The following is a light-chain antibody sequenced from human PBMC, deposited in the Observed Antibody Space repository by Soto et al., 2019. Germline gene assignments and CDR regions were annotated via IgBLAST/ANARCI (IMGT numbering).Light chain of an antibody. Sequence: EIVLTQSPGTLSLSPGERATLSCRASQSISSSSLAWYQQKPGQAPRLLIYGASSRATGFPDRFTGSGSGTDFILTISRLEPEDFAVYYCQQYGSSRTFGQGTKVELK. CDR3: QQYGSSRT. CDR2: GAS. J-gene: IGKJ1*01. V-gene: IGKV3-20*01. CDR1: QSISSSS.